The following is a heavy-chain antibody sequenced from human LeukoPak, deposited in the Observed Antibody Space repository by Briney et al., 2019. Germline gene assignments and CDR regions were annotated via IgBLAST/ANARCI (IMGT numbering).Heavy chain of an antibody. CDR3: ARDLRGGHPYYYYYMDV. V-gene: IGHV4-30-4*08. J-gene: IGHJ6*03. CDR2: IYYSGST. CDR1: GGSISSGDYY. Sequence: SETLSLTCTVSGGSISSGDYYWSWIRQPRGKGLEWIGYIYYSGSTYYNPSLKSRVTISVDTSKNQFSLKLSSVTAADTAVYYCARDLRGGHPYYYYYMDVWGKGTTVTVSS. D-gene: IGHD3-10*01.